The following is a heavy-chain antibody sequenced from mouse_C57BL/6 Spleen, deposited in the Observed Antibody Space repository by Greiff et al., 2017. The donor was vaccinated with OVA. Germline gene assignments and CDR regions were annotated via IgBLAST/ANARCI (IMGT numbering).Heavy chain of an antibody. CDR1: EYEFPYHD. J-gene: IGHJ2*01. Sequence: EVHLVESGGGLVQPGESLKLSCESTEYEFPYHDMSWVRKTPGKRLELVAAINSDGGSTYYPHTMERRYIISRGKTQNTLYLKMSSLRSEDSALYYCARQDDGNYYFDYWGQGTTLTVSS. V-gene: IGHV5-2*01. CDR2: INSDGGST. CDR3: ARQDDGNYYFDY. D-gene: IGHD2-1*01.